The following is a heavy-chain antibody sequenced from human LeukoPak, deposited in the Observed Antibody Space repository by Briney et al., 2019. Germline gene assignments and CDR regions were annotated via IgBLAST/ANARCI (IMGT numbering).Heavy chain of an antibody. J-gene: IGHJ4*02. CDR2: IIPIFGTA. CDR3: ARFYYSGGSCYDY. CDR1: GGTFRSYA. Sequence: SVKVSXKASGGTFRSYAISWVRQAPGQGLEWMGGIIPIFGTANYAQKFQGRVTITTDESTSTAYMELSSLRSEDTAVYYCARFYYSGGSCYDYWGQGTLVTVSS. V-gene: IGHV1-69*05. D-gene: IGHD2-15*01.